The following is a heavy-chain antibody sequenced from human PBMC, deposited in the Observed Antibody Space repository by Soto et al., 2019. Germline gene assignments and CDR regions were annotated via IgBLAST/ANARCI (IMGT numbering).Heavy chain of an antibody. Sequence: QVQLVQSGAEVKKPGSSVKVSCKASGGTFSSYTISWVRQAPGQGLEWMGRIIPILGIANYAQKFQGRVPITADKSTSTAYMELSSLRSEDTAVYYCASLMSSGYYYGMDVWGQRTTVTVSS. J-gene: IGHJ6*02. D-gene: IGHD3-10*01. CDR3: ASLMSSGYYYGMDV. V-gene: IGHV1-69*02. CDR1: GGTFSSYT. CDR2: IIPILGIA.